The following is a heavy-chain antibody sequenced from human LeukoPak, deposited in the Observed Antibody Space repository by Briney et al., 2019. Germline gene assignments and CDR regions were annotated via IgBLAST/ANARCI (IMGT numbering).Heavy chain of an antibody. D-gene: IGHD3-9*01. CDR3: ARGYYDILTGYSGYYFDY. CDR1: GYSISSGYY. V-gene: IGHV4-38-2*01. Sequence: PSETLSLTCAVSGYSISSGYYWGWIRRPPGKGLEWIGSIYHSGSTYYNPSLRSRVTISVDTSKNQFSLKLSSVTAADTAVYYCARGYYDILTGYSGYYFDYWGQGTLVTVSS. J-gene: IGHJ4*02. CDR2: IYHSGST.